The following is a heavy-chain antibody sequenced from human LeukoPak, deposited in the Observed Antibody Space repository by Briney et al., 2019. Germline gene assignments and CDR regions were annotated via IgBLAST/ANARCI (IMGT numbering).Heavy chain of an antibody. CDR2: INPNSGGT. V-gene: IGHV1-2*02. J-gene: IGHJ3*02. CDR1: GYTFTGYY. Sequence: GASVKVSCKASGYTFTGYYMHWVRQAPGQGLEWMGWINPNSGGTNYAQKFQGRVTVTRDTSNSTAYMELSRLRSDDTAVYYCARVDTMIVVAVPLTDAFDIWGQGTMVTVSS. CDR3: ARVDTMIVVAVPLTDAFDI. D-gene: IGHD3-22*01.